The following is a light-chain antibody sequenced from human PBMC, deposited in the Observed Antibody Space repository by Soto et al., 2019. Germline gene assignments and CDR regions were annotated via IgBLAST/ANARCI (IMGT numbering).Light chain of an antibody. CDR1: QGISSY. V-gene: IGKV1-8*01. CDR3: QQYYSYPHT. Sequence: AIRMTQSPSSFSASTGDRVTITRRASQGISSYLAWYQQKPGKAPKLLIYAASTLQSGVPSRFSGSGSGTDFTLTISCLQSEDFATYYCQQYYSYPHTFGQGTKLEIK. J-gene: IGKJ2*01. CDR2: AAS.